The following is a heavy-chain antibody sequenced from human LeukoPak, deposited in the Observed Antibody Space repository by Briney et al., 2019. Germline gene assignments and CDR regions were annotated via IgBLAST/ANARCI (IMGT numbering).Heavy chain of an antibody. J-gene: IGHJ5*02. Sequence: SETLSLTCTVSGGSLSGYYWSWLRQPAGRGLEWIGRIYTSGSTNYNPSLKSRVTMPIDTSRNQFSLKVNSVTAADTAVYYCARGGRTYDPGFDPWGQGSLVTVSS. CDR3: ARGGRTYDPGFDP. CDR1: GGSLSGYY. V-gene: IGHV4-4*07. D-gene: IGHD3-22*01. CDR2: IYTSGST.